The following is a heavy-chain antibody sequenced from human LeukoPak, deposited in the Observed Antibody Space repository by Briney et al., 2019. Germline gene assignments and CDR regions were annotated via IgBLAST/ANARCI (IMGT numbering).Heavy chain of an antibody. J-gene: IGHJ4*02. V-gene: IGHV3-9*01. CDR2: ISWNSSAI. Sequence: GGSLRLSCATSGFTFDDYAMHWVRQTPGKGLEWVSGISWNSSAISYADSVKGRFTISRDNAKNSLFLQMNSLRAEDTAMYYCARDWMLFHRPDYWGQGTLVTVSS. D-gene: IGHD2-21*01. CDR3: ARDWMLFHRPDY. CDR1: GFTFDDYA.